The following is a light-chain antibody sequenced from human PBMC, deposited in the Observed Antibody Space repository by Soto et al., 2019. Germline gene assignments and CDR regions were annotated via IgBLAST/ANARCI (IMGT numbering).Light chain of an antibody. Sequence: GMKQSAAALSLSEGERATLSRRASQSVATNLAWYQTQPGQPPRLLIYGASTRATGIPDRLSGRLAWTEFTLTISRLQSVDLSVYYGPQYKNWPWPFCQGTKVYI. V-gene: IGKV3-15*01. CDR2: GAS. J-gene: IGKJ1*01. CDR3: PQYKNWPWP. CDR1: QSVATN.